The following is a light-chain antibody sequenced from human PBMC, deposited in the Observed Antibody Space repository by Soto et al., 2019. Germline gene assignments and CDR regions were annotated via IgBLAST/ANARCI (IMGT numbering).Light chain of an antibody. CDR3: QSYDSSLSAVV. Sequence: QSVLTQPPSVSGAPGQTVTISCTGSSSNIGAGYVVHWYQQLPGTALKLLIYGNSNRPSGVPDRFSGSKSGTSVSLAITGLQAEDEAHYYCQSYDSSLSAVVFGGGTKLTAL. J-gene: IGLJ2*01. V-gene: IGLV1-40*01. CDR2: GNS. CDR1: SSNIGAGYV.